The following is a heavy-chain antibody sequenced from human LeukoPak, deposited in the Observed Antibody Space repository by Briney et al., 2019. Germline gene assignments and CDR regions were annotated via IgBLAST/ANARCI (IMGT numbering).Heavy chain of an antibody. CDR3: ARLSAYYYGSYFYYYMDV. D-gene: IGHD3-10*01. J-gene: IGHJ6*03. CDR2: ISQDESER. V-gene: IGHV3-7*01. CDR1: GFSFSSYW. Sequence: PGGSLRLSCDGSGFSFSSYWMTWVRQLQGQGPEWVANISQDESERYFADSVKGRFTISRDNAKKSEYLHMSSLRAEDTALYYCARLSAYYYGSYFYYYMDVWGKGATVTISS.